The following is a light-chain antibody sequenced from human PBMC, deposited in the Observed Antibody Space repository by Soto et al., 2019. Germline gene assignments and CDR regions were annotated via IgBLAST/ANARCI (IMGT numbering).Light chain of an antibody. CDR2: LNSDGSH. V-gene: IGLV4-69*01. Sequence: QPVLTQSPSASASLGASVKLTCTPSSGHSSYAIAWHQQQPEKGPRYLMKLNSDGSHSKGDGIPDRFSGSSSGAERYLTISSLQSEDEADYYCQTWGTGIVVFGGGTQLTVL. CDR1: SGHSSYA. CDR3: QTWGTGIVV. J-gene: IGLJ2*01.